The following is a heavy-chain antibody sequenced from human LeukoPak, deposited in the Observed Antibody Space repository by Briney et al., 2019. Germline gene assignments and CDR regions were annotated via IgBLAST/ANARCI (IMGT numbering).Heavy chain of an antibody. CDR2: IYTSGST. CDR1: GGSISSYY. D-gene: IGHD6-13*01. V-gene: IGHV4-4*07. Sequence: SETLSLTCTVSGGSISSYYWSWIRQPAGKGLEWIGRIYTSGSTNYNPSLKSRVTMSVDTSKNQFSLKLSPVTAADTAVYYCARDQTIAAAINWFDPWGQGTLVTVSS. J-gene: IGHJ5*02. CDR3: ARDQTIAAAINWFDP.